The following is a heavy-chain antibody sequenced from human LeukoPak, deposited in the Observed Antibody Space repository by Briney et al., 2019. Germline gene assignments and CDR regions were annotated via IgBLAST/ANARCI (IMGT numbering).Heavy chain of an antibody. CDR3: AEVGYGWYEVDY. J-gene: IGHJ4*02. CDR1: GFTFSTYG. Sequence: PGGSLRLSCAASGFTFSTYGMHWVRQAPGKGLDWVAFIRYDGSEGYYADSVKDRFTVSRDNSKNRMYLQMNSLRAEDTAIYYCAEVGYGWYEVDYWGQGTLVTVSS. CDR2: IRYDGSEG. D-gene: IGHD6-19*01. V-gene: IGHV3-30*02.